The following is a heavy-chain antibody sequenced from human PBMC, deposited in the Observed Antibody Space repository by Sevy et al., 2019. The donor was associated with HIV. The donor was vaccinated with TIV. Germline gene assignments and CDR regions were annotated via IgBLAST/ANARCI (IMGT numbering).Heavy chain of an antibody. CDR2: INWNGDST. D-gene: IGHD3-22*01. CDR1: GFNFDDYG. CDR3: ARVGTYYDSSHYAYYFDY. Sequence: GGSLRLSCAASGFNFDDYGMSWVRQAPGKGLEWVSGINWNGDSTSYADSVKGRFTISRDNAKNTLYLQMISLRAEDTALYYCARVGTYYDSSHYAYYFDYWGQGTLVTVSS. J-gene: IGHJ4*02. V-gene: IGHV3-20*04.